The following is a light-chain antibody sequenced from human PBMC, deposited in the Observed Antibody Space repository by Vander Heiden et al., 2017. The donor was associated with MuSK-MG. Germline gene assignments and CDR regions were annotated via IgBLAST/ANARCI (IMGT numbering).Light chain of an antibody. J-gene: IGKJ4*01. CDR2: AAS. V-gene: IGKV1-12*01. CDR1: RDISTW. CDR3: QQADGFPLT. Sequence: DIQMTQSPSSVSASVGDRVTVTCRASRDISTWLAWYQQKPGKAPKLLISAASNLQSGVPSRFSGSGSGTDFSLTINNLQPEDFGTYFCQQADGFPLTFGGGTKVEIK.